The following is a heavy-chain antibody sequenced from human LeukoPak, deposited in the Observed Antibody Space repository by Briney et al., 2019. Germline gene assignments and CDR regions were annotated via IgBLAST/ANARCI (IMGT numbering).Heavy chain of an antibody. V-gene: IGHV3-21*01. CDR2: ISSSSSYI. CDR1: GFFFSSHA. J-gene: IGHJ3*02. CDR3: ARDLVGTSGAFDI. D-gene: IGHD1-26*01. Sequence: GRSLRLSCAASGFFFSSHAFHWVRQAPGKGLEWVSSISSSSSYIYYADSVKGRFTISRDNAKNSLYLQMNSLRAEDTAVYYCARDLVGTSGAFDIWGQGTMVTVSS.